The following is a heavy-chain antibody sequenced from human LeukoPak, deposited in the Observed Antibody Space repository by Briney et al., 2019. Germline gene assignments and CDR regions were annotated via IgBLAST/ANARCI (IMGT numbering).Heavy chain of an antibody. CDR1: GVSISSNLW. J-gene: IGHJ4*02. CDR2: IHHSGSI. CDR3: ARGGDRSFDY. Sequence: PSETPSLTRAVSGVSISSNLWWTRVRQPPGKGLEWIAEIHHSGSINYNPSLKSRVTISVDKAKNQFSLNLNSVTAADTAVYYCARGGDRSFDYWGQGTLVTVSS. V-gene: IGHV4-4*02. D-gene: IGHD3-10*01.